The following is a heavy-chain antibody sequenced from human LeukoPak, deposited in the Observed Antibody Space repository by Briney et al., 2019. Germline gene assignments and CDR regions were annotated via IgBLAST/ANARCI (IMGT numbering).Heavy chain of an antibody. CDR3: ARAVGAAAVGYMDV. J-gene: IGHJ6*03. Sequence: SVKVSCKASGGTFSSYAISWVRQAPGQGLEWMGGIIPIFGTANYAQKFQGRVTITTDESTSTAYMELSSLGSEDTAVYYCARAVGAAAVGYMDVWGKGTTVTVSS. V-gene: IGHV1-69*05. D-gene: IGHD6-13*01. CDR1: GGTFSSYA. CDR2: IIPIFGTA.